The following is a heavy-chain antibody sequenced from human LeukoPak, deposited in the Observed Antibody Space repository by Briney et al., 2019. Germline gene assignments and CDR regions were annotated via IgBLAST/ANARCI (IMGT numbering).Heavy chain of an antibody. D-gene: IGHD6-19*01. V-gene: IGHV3-30*03. CDR1: GFTFSSYG. CDR3: ARNDYTSGWFPFDY. J-gene: IGHJ4*02. Sequence: GGSLSLSCAASGFTFSSYGWTWVRQAPGKGLEWVAEISHDATKKYYADSVRGRFTISRDNSKNTLYLEMNSLRHEDTAVYYCARNDYTSGWFPFDYWGQGTLVTVSS. CDR2: ISHDATKK.